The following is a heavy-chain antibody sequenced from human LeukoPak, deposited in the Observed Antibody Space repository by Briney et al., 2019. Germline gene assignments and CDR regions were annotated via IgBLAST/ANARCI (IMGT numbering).Heavy chain of an antibody. CDR1: GGSISSGGYY. V-gene: IGHV4-30-2*02. CDR3: ARIGYYDSFDY. D-gene: IGHD3-22*01. CDR2: IYHSGST. Sequence: SQTLSLTRTVSGGSISSGGYYWSWIRQPPGKGLEWIGYIYHSGSTYYNPSLKSRVTISVDTSKNQFSLKLSSVTAADTAVYYCARIGYYDSFDYWGQGTLVTVSS. J-gene: IGHJ4*02.